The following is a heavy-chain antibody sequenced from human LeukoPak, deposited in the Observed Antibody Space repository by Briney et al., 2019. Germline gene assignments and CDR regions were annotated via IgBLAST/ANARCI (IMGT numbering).Heavy chain of an antibody. Sequence: REASVNVSCKTSGGTFSSYGISWVRQASGQGLEWMGGIIPIFATANYAQKFQGRVTITTDESTSTVYMELSSLRSEDTAVYYCAREVSDGSYFDYWGQGTLVTVSS. CDR2: IIPIFATA. V-gene: IGHV1-69*05. D-gene: IGHD5/OR15-5a*01. J-gene: IGHJ4*02. CDR1: GGTFSSYG. CDR3: AREVSDGSYFDY.